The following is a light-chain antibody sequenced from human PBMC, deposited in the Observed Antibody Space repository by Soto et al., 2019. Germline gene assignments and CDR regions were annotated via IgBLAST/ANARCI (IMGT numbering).Light chain of an antibody. CDR1: SSVGNY. J-gene: IGKJ3*01. CDR2: DVS. Sequence: EIVVTQSPGTLALSSGGRATLFLRARSSVGNYLAWYQPKPGQAPRLLIYDVSNRATGTPARFSGSGSGTDFTLSISSLEPEDFAVYYCQQRSNRPRFTFGPGTKVDIK. CDR3: QQRSNRPRFT. V-gene: IGKV3-11*01.